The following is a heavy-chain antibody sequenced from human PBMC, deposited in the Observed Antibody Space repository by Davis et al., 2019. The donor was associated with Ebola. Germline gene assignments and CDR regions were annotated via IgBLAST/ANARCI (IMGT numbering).Heavy chain of an antibody. CDR1: GFTFRNYA. CDR3: VRAVFHEVLDY. Sequence: PGGSLRLSCAASGFTFRNYAMHWVRQAPGKGLEWVAVVSHSERERFYADSMKGRFTISRDNSENTLYLQMSSLTVDDTAVYYCVRAVFHEVLDYWGQGTPVTVSS. D-gene: IGHD3-3*01. CDR2: VSHSERER. J-gene: IGHJ4*02. V-gene: IGHV3-30*04.